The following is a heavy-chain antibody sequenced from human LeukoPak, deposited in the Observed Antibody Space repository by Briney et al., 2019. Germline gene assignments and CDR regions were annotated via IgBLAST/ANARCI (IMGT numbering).Heavy chain of an antibody. D-gene: IGHD3-22*01. CDR3: AKLDYYDTH. J-gene: IGHJ4*02. V-gene: IGHV3-23*01. Sequence: PGGSLRLSCAASGFTFSTYAMTWVRQAPGRGLEWVSDISDSGATTYYLDSVKGRFTISRDNSKYTLYLHMSSLRAEDTAVYFCAKLDYYDTHWGQGTLVTVSS. CDR2: ISDSGATT. CDR1: GFTFSTYA.